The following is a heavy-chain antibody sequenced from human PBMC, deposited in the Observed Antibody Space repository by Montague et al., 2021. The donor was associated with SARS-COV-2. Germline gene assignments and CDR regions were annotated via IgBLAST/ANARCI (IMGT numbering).Heavy chain of an antibody. D-gene: IGHD6-19*01. V-gene: IGHV4-4*07. CDR3: ARDRSRSGWDYYFDN. Sequence: STNYNPSLKNRVVMSVDTSKNQFSLQLTSVTAADTAVYYYARDRSRSGWDYYFDNWGQGTLVTVS. J-gene: IGHJ4*02. CDR2: ST.